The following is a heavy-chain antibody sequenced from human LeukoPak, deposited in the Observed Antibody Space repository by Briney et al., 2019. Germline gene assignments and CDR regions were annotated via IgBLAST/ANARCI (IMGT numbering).Heavy chain of an antibody. Sequence: GGSLRLSCAASGFTFSIYAMHWVRQAPGKGLEWVAVISYDGSNKYYADSVKGRFTISRDNSKNTLYLQMNSLRAEDTAVYYCARDPDLGYGSGSPHFDYWGQGTLVTVSS. V-gene: IGHV3-30*04. D-gene: IGHD3-10*01. J-gene: IGHJ4*02. CDR3: ARDPDLGYGSGSPHFDY. CDR1: GFTFSIYA. CDR2: ISYDGSNK.